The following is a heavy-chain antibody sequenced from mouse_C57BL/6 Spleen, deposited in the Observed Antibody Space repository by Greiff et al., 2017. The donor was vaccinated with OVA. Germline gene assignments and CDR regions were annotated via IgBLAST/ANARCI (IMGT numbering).Heavy chain of an antibody. D-gene: IGHD2-2*01. Sequence: VKLQESGPGLVAPSQSLSITCTVSGFSLTSYGVDWVRQPPGKGLEWLGVIWGGGSTNYNSALMSRLSISKDNSKSQVFLKMNSLQTDDTAMYYCAKHEGYGYDEGYWYFDVWGTGTTVTVSS. CDR2: IWGGGST. V-gene: IGHV2-9*01. J-gene: IGHJ1*03. CDR1: GFSLTSYG. CDR3: AKHEGYGYDEGYWYFDV.